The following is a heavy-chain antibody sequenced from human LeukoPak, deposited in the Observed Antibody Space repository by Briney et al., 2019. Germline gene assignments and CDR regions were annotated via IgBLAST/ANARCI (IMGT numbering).Heavy chain of an antibody. CDR3: ARSPTSGTTYNWFDP. Sequence: SETLPLTCSISGGSVSSYYWSWIRQPPGKGLEWIGYIHYSGTTNYNPSLKSRVTISVDTSKKQISLNLSSVTAADTAVFYCARSPTSGTTYNWFDPWGQGTLVTVSS. D-gene: IGHD1-1*01. CDR2: IHYSGTT. CDR1: GGSVSSYY. J-gene: IGHJ5*02. V-gene: IGHV4-59*02.